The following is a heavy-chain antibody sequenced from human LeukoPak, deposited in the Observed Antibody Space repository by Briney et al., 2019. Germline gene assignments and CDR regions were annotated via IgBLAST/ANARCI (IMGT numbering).Heavy chain of an antibody. CDR2: IRSDGSDT. J-gene: IGHJ4*02. Sequence: GGSLPHLSSASGFTLRSLLMQWVRQAPGKGLVWVSRIRSDGSDTNYADSVKGRFTISRDNAENTRYLQMTSLGAEDAAVYYCAWIIAGTGNRPFDSWGPGTLVTVSS. CDR1: GFTLRSLL. CDR3: AWIIAGTGNRPFDS. V-gene: IGHV3-74*01. D-gene: IGHD6-13*01.